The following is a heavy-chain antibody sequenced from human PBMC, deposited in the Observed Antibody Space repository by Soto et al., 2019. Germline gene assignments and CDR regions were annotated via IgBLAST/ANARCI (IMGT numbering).Heavy chain of an antibody. Sequence: VNFSSKTARGTCTRCGNIWVRQAPGQGLEWMGWISAYNGNTNYAQKLQGRVTMTTDTSTSTAYMELRSLRSDDTAVYYCARSARSGIAVADYWGQGTLVTVSS. CDR1: RGTCTRCG. J-gene: IGHJ4*02. D-gene: IGHD6-19*01. CDR2: ISAYNGNT. V-gene: IGHV1-18*01. CDR3: ARSARSGIAVADY.